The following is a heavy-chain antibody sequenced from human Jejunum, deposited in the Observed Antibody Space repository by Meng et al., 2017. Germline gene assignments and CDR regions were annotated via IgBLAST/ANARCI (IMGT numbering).Heavy chain of an antibody. Sequence: QVQLQESGPVLVKPPETLSLTSTVSGVSTTAPFYWTWIRQAPGKGLEWIGEVWPSGATYYNPSLSSRITISIDTSNNQFSLEVAFLTAADTAVYYCARAIRERYFDSWGQGTLVTVSS. V-gene: IGHV4-59*12. J-gene: IGHJ4*02. CDR3: ARAIRERYFDS. D-gene: IGHD1-14*01. CDR1: GVSTTAPFY. CDR2: VWPSGAT.